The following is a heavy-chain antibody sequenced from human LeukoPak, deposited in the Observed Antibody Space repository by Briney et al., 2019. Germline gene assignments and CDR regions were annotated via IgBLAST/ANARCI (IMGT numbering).Heavy chain of an antibody. V-gene: IGHV4-59*11. J-gene: IGHJ6*03. CDR1: GGSLRGHS. CDR3: ARDKGQSGSSGIYQSYMDV. CDR2: FYIGRTT. Sequence: TSETLSLTRSVSGGSLRGHSWSWIRQPPGKGLEYIGDFYIGRTTNYNRSLKGRVTISLDTSKRQLSLTVNSVTAADTAVYYCARDKGQSGSSGIYQSYMDVWGTGTTVIVSS. D-gene: IGHD6-6*01.